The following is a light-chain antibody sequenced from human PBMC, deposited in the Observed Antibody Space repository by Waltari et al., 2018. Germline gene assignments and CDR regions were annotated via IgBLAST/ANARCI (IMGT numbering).Light chain of an antibody. J-gene: IGLJ3*02. Sequence: QSVLTQPPSASGTPGQRVTISCSDSSSNIGTNTVNWYQQVPGAAPKLLIYGNNQRPAGVPDRFSGSKSGTSASLAISGLQSEDEADYYCATWDDYLRGVFGGGTKLTVL. V-gene: IGLV1-44*01. CDR1: SSNIGTNT. CDR3: ATWDDYLRGV. CDR2: GNN.